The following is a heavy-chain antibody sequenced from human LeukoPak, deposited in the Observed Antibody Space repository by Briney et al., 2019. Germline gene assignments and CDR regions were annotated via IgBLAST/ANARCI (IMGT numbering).Heavy chain of an antibody. Sequence: KSSETLSLTCTVSGGSISSSSYYWGWIRQPPGKGLEWIGSIYYSGSTYYNPSLKSRVTISVDTSKNQFSLKLSPVTAADTAVYYCARLYSSSWIRYFDYWGQGTLVTVSS. CDR3: ARLYSSSWIRYFDY. V-gene: IGHV4-39*01. D-gene: IGHD6-13*01. CDR2: IYYSGST. CDR1: GGSISSSSYY. J-gene: IGHJ4*02.